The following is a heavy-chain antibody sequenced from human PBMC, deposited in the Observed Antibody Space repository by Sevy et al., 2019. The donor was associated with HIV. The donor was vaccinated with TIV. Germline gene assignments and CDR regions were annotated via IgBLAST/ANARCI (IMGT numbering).Heavy chain of an antibody. CDR2: IIPIFGTA. V-gene: IGHV1-69*06. J-gene: IGHJ4*02. CDR1: GGTFSSYA. Sequence: ASVKVSCKASGGTFSSYAISWVRQAPGQGLEWMGGIIPIFGTANYAQTFQGRVTITADKSTSTAYMELSSLRSEDTAVYYCARVTGPYYFDYWGQGTLVTVSS. CDR3: ARVTGPYYFDY. D-gene: IGHD7-27*01.